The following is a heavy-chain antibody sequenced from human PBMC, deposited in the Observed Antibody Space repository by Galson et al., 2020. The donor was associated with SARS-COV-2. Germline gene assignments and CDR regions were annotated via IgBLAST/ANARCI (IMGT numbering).Heavy chain of an antibody. CDR1: GGSISSSSYY. V-gene: IGHV4-39*07. J-gene: IGHJ4*02. D-gene: IGHD6-19*01. Sequence: ASETLSLTCTVSGGSISSSSYYWGCIRQPPGKGLEWIGSIYYSVSTYYNPSLKSRVTISVDTSKNQFSLKLSSWTAADTAVYYCARESGQWLVPPYFDDWGQGTLVTVSS. CDR3: ARESGQWLVPPYFDD. CDR2: IYYSVST.